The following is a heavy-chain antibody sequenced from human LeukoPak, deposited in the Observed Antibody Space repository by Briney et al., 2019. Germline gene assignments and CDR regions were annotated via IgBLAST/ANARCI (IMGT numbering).Heavy chain of an antibody. D-gene: IGHD3-22*01. CDR2: IYTSGRT. CDR1: GGSISGFY. CDR3: ARDPAALGVYDSSGLDY. J-gene: IGHJ4*02. V-gene: IGHV4-4*07. Sequence: PSETLSLTCTVSGGSISGFYWSWIRHPAGKGLEWIGRIYTSGRTNYNPSLMSRVTISVDTSKNQFSLKLSSVTAADTAVYYCARDPAALGVYDSSGLDYWGQGTLVTVSS.